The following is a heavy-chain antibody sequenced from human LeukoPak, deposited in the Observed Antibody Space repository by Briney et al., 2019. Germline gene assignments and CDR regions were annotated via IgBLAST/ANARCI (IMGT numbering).Heavy chain of an antibody. CDR2: INAGNGNT. Sequence: ASVKVSCKASGYTFTSYAMHWVRLAPGQRLEWMGWINAGNGNTKYSQKFQGRVTITRDTSASTAYMELSSLRSEDTAVYYCARAPDYYDSSGYFDYFDYWGQGTLVTVSS. D-gene: IGHD3-22*01. J-gene: IGHJ4*02. V-gene: IGHV1-3*01. CDR3: ARAPDYYDSSGYFDYFDY. CDR1: GYTFTSYA.